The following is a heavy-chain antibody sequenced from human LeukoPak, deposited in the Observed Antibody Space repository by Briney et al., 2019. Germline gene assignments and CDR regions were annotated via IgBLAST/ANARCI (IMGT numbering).Heavy chain of an antibody. CDR3: ARSPYSESYYGDAFDI. J-gene: IGHJ3*02. D-gene: IGHD1-26*01. CDR1: GFTFSSYE. CDR2: ISSSGSTI. V-gene: IGHV3-48*03. Sequence: GGSLRLSCAASGFTFSSYEMNWVRQAPGKGLEWVSYISSSGSTIYYADSVKGRFTISRDNAKNSLYLQMNSLRAEDTAVYYCARSPYSESYYGDAFDIWGQGTMVTVSS.